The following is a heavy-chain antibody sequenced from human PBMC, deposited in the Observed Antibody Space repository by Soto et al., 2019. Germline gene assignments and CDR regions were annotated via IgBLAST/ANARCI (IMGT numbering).Heavy chain of an antibody. CDR3: ARHRACNTACDFDY. CDR1: GXSLDSHYSH. Sequence: XTLSLPCFVSGXSLDSHYSHWSWIRQSPGKGLEWIGTVAYTGTTYYPPPLSGRVTVSADTSKNSFSLKLTPVTAPDTAAYYCARHRACNTACDFDYWGQGTLGTVSS. V-gene: IGHV4-39*01. CDR2: VAYTGTT. J-gene: IGHJ4*02. D-gene: IGHD2-21*02.